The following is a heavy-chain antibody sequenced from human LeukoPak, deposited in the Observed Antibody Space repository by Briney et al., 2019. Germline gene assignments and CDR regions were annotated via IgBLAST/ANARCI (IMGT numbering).Heavy chain of an antibody. Sequence: SEILSLTCTVSGYSISSGYYWSWIRQPAGKGLEWIGRIYTSGSTNYNPSLKSRVTMSVDTSKNQFSLKLSSVTAADTAVYYCARAVGSGSFQTYYYYMDVWGKGTTVTISS. J-gene: IGHJ6*03. CDR3: ARAVGSGSFQTYYYYMDV. V-gene: IGHV4-4*07. CDR1: GYSISSGYY. CDR2: IYTSGST. D-gene: IGHD3-10*01.